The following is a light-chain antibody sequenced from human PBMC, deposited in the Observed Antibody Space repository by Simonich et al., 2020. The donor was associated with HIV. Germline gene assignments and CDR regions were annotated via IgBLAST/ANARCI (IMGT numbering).Light chain of an antibody. Sequence: EMVMTQSPATLSLSPGERATLSCRASQSVSSNLAWYQQKPGKAPTLLIYDASTRATGIPARFSGSGSGTDFTLQISRVEAEDVGVYYCMQGIHLQYTFGQGTKLEIK. CDR2: DAS. CDR1: QSVSSN. J-gene: IGKJ2*01. V-gene: IGKV3-15*01. CDR3: MQGIHLQYT.